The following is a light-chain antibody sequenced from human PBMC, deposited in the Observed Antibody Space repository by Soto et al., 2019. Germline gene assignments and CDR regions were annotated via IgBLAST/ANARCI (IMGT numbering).Light chain of an antibody. CDR3: QQYYSYLIT. J-gene: IGKJ5*01. Sequence: IRMTQSPSSVSASIGARATNTFGASQGISSYLAWYQQKPGKAPKLLIYAASTLQSGVPARFSGSGSGTDFTLTISCLQSEDFATYYCQQYYSYLITFGQGTRLEIK. V-gene: IGKV1-8*01. CDR1: QGISSY. CDR2: AAS.